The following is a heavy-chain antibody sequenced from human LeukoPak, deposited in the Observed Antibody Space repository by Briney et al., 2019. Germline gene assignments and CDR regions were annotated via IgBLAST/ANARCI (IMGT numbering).Heavy chain of an antibody. CDR1: GFTFSSYD. D-gene: IGHD6-13*01. V-gene: IGHV3-13*01. CDR3: ARATYGSPDS. J-gene: IGHJ4*02. Sequence: GGSLRLPCAASGFTFSSYDMHWVRQATGKGLEWVSAIGPAGDTYYPGSVKGRFTISRENAETSFYLQMNSLRAGDTAVYYCARATYGSPDSWGQGTLVTVSS. CDR2: IGPAGDT.